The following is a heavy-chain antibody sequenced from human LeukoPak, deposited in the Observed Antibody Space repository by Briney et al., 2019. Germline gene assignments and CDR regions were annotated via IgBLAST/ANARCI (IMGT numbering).Heavy chain of an antibody. Sequence: SVKVSCKASGGTFSSYAISWVRQAPGQGLEWMGGIIPIFGTANYAQKFQGRVTITADESTSTAYMELSSLRSEDTAVYYCASGNSYDPYNWLDLWGQGTLVTVSS. D-gene: IGHD3-16*01. CDR3: ASGNSYDPYNWLDL. CDR1: GGTFSSYA. J-gene: IGHJ5*02. CDR2: IIPIFGTA. V-gene: IGHV1-69*01.